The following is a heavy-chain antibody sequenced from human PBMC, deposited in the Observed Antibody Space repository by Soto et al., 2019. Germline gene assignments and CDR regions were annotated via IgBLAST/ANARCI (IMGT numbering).Heavy chain of an antibody. CDR3: AKDRYCSSTSCHIDY. D-gene: IGHD2-2*01. V-gene: IGHV3-23*01. J-gene: IGHJ4*02. CDR2: ISGSGGST. CDR1: GFTFSSYA. Sequence: GGSLRPSCAASGFTFSSYAMSWVRQAPGKGLEWVSAISGSGGSTYYADSVKGRFTISRDNSKNTLYLQMNSLRAEDTAVYYCAKDRYCSSTSCHIDYWGQGTLVTVSS.